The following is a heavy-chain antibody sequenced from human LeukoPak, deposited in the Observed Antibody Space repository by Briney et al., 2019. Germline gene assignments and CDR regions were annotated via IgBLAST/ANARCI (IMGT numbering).Heavy chain of an antibody. Sequence: GGSLRLSCAASGFTFSSYAMSWVRQAPGKRLEWVSAISGSGGSTYYADSVKGRFTISRDNSKNTLYLQMNSLRAEDTAVYYCAKDPRANVGVTGNGYWGQGTLGTGSS. CDR2: ISGSGGST. CDR1: GFTFSSYA. J-gene: IGHJ4*02. V-gene: IGHV3-23*01. CDR3: AKDPRANVGVTGNGY. D-gene: IGHD2-21*02.